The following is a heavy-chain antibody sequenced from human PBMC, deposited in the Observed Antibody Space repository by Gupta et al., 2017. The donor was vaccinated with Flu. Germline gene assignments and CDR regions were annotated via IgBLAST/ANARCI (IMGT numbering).Heavy chain of an antibody. J-gene: IGHJ3*01. CDR3: TRGIEAASPAFDV. V-gene: IGHV3-11*01. CDR2: LSSSRTLM. D-gene: IGHD2-15*01. Sequence: RPAPGKGLELLSYLSSSRTLMYSAESVTGRFTVSRDTANNSLFLQLDSLGVEATGVYYCTRGIEAASPAFDVWGLGTMVAVSS.